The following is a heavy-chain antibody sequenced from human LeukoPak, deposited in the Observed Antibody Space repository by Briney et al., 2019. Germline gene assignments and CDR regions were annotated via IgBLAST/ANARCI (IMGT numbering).Heavy chain of an antibody. J-gene: IGHJ6*02. CDR3: ARDHTPFYFYYGMDV. V-gene: IGHV3-23*01. Sequence: GGSLRLSCAASGFTFSSYAMSWVRQAPGKGLEWVSAISGSGGSTYYADSVKGRFTISRDNSKTTLYLEMNSLRAEDTAVYYCARDHTPFYFYYGMDVWGQGTTVTVSS. CDR2: ISGSGGST. CDR1: GFTFSSYA.